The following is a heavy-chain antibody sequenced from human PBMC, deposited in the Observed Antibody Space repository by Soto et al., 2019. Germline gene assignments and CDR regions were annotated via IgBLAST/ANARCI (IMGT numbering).Heavy chain of an antibody. CDR1: GYSFTSYW. V-gene: IGHV5-10-1*01. CDR2: SDPSDSYT. CDR3: ARLSVAGSEDL. Sequence: EVQLVQAGAEVKKPGESLRISCKGSGYSFTSYWISWLRQMHGKGLEGMGRSDPSDSYTNYSPSFQAHVTVSADKSISTAYLQWSRLKASGTAMYYCARLSVAGSEDLWGQGTVVTFSS. J-gene: IGHJ5*02. D-gene: IGHD6-19*01.